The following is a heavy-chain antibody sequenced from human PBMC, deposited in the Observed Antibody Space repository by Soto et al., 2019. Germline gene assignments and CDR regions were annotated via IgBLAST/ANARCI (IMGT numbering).Heavy chain of an antibody. CDR1: GGSISTF. J-gene: IGHJ4*02. V-gene: IGHV4-59*08. CDR2: IFYTGST. Sequence: SETLSLTCTVSGGSISTFWSWIRQPPGKGLEWLGYIFYTGSTTYNPSLKSRVTISIDTSKNQFSLKLHSVTAADTAVYYCARHKGTVTVYGGGYDSEFAYWGQGILVTVSS. CDR3: ARHKGTVTVYGGGYDSEFAY. D-gene: IGHD5-12*01.